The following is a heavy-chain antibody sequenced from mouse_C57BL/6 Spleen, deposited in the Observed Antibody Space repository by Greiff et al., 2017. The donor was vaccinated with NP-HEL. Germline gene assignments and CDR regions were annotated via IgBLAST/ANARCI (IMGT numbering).Heavy chain of an antibody. CDR3: ARGTVVAPMDY. J-gene: IGHJ4*01. CDR2: ISDGGSYT. D-gene: IGHD1-1*01. Sequence: DVKLVESGGGLVKPGGSLKLSCAASGFTFSSYAMSWVRQTPEKRLEWVATISDGGSYTYYPDNVKGRFTISRDNAKNNLYLQMSHLKSEDTAMYYCARGTVVAPMDYWGQGTSVTVSS. V-gene: IGHV5-4*03. CDR1: GFTFSSYA.